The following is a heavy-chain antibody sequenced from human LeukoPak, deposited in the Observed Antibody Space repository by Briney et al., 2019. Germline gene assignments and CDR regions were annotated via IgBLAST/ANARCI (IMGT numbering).Heavy chain of an antibody. D-gene: IGHD4-23*01. Sequence: APVNVSCKASGYTFTTYDINWVRQATGQGLEWMGWMNPNSGNTGYAQKFQGRVTMTRNTSISTAYMELSSLRSEDTAVYYCARGPNKSDGGNSGSAWFDPWGQGTLVTVSS. CDR1: GYTFTTYD. CDR2: MNPNSGNT. V-gene: IGHV1-8*01. J-gene: IGHJ5*02. CDR3: ARGPNKSDGGNSGSAWFDP.